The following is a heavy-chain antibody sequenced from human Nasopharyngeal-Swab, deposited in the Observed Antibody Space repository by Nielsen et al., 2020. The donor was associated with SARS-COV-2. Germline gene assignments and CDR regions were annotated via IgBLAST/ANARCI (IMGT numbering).Heavy chain of an antibody. Sequence: ASVKVSCKASGYTYNTYGITWVRQAPGQGLEWMGWISAYNGNTDYAQKFQDRFTMTTDTSTSTAYMELKSLRSDDTAVHYCARLVRGSTINYFDFWGQGTLVTVSS. CDR2: ISAYNGNT. D-gene: IGHD3-10*01. V-gene: IGHV1-18*04. CDR1: GYTYNTYG. J-gene: IGHJ4*02. CDR3: ARLVRGSTINYFDF.